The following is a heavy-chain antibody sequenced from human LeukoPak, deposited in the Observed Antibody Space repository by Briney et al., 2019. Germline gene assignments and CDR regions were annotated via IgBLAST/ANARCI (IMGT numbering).Heavy chain of an antibody. CDR2: ISAYNGNT. D-gene: IGHD3-9*01. CDR3: ARDTPPNYDILTGSIYYYYGMDV. V-gene: IGHV1-18*04. Sequence: ASVKVSCKASGYTFTSYGISWVRQAPGQGLEWMGWISAYNGNTKYSQKLHGRVTITTDTSTSTAYMELRSLRSDDTAVYYCARDTPPNYDILTGSIYYYYGMDVWGKGTTVTVSS. J-gene: IGHJ6*04. CDR1: GYTFTSYG.